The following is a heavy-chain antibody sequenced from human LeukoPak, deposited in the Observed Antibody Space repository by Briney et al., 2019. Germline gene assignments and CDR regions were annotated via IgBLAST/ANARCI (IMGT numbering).Heavy chain of an antibody. CDR1: GFTFSRYA. Sequence: GGSLRLSCEASGFTFSRYAMIWVRQAPGKGLEWVSGSSGSGGITSYAVSVKGRFTISRDNSKNTLYLQMKSLRAEDTALYYCAKGGTESYHYYGMDVWGQGTTVTVS. CDR2: SSGSGGIT. J-gene: IGHJ6*02. D-gene: IGHD1-26*01. V-gene: IGHV3-23*01. CDR3: AKGGTESYHYYGMDV.